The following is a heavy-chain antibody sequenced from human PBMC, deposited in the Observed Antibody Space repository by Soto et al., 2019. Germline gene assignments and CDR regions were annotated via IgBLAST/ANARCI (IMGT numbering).Heavy chain of an antibody. V-gene: IGHV3-23*01. D-gene: IGHD6-19*01. Sequence: EVQLLESGGGLVQPGGSLRLSCTASGFTFSSYAMNWVRQAPGKGLEWVSVISGSGGSTYYADSVKGRFTISRDNSKNQLYRQMNSLRADDTAVYYCASRTSGWYFDYWGQGTLVTVSS. CDR2: ISGSGGST. CDR3: ASRTSGWYFDY. J-gene: IGHJ4*02. CDR1: GFTFSSYA.